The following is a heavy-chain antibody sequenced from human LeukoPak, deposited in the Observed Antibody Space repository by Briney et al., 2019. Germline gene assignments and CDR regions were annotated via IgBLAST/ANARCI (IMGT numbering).Heavy chain of an antibody. J-gene: IGHJ3*02. CDR1: GFTFSSYV. CDR2: ITNGGVTT. Sequence: GGSLRLSCAASGFTFSSYVMKWVRQAPGKGLEWVSSITNGGVTTAYADSVKGRFTISRDNSKSTLYLQMNNLRVEDTAVYYCAKRVGTYRAFDRCGQGTVVTVSS. D-gene: IGHD3-10*01. CDR3: AKRVGTYRAFDR. V-gene: IGHV3-23*01.